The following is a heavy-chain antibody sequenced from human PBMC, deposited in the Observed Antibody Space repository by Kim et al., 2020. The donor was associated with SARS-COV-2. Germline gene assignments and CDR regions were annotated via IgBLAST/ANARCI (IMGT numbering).Heavy chain of an antibody. CDR3: ARDQSLVGYGDSFDI. Sequence: SETLSLTCAVSGGSISSSNWWSWVRQPPGKGLEWIGEIYHSGSTNYNPSLKSRVTISVDKSKNQFSLKLSSVTAADTAVYYCARDQSLVGYGDSFDIWGQGTMVTVSS. J-gene: IGHJ3*02. CDR2: IYHSGST. V-gene: IGHV4-4*02. D-gene: IGHD2-15*01. CDR1: GGSISSSNW.